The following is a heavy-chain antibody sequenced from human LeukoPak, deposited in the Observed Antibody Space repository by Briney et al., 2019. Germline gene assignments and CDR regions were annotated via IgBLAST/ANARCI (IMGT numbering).Heavy chain of an antibody. CDR1: GFTFSSYG. Sequence: PGGSLRLSCAASGFTFSSYGMHWVRQAPGKGLEWVAVISYDGSNKYYADSVKGRFTISRDNSKNTLYLQMNSLRAEDTAVYYCTRELSQWLLNGDAFDIWGQGTMVTVSS. CDR3: TRELSQWLLNGDAFDI. V-gene: IGHV3-30*03. CDR2: ISYDGSNK. D-gene: IGHD6-19*01. J-gene: IGHJ3*02.